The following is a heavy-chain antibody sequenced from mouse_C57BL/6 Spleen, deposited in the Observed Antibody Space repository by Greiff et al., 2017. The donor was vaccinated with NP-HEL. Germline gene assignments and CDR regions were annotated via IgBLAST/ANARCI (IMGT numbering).Heavy chain of an antibody. D-gene: IGHD2-1*01. V-gene: IGHV1-64*01. CDR3: ARSRGNFFAY. Sequence: VQLQQPGAELVKPGASVKLSCKASGYTFTSYWMHWVKQRPGQGLEWIGMIHPNSGSTNYDEKFKSKATLTVDKSSSTAYMQLSSLTSEDSAVYYCARSRGNFFAYWGQGTLVTVSA. CDR2: IHPNSGST. J-gene: IGHJ3*01. CDR1: GYTFTSYW.